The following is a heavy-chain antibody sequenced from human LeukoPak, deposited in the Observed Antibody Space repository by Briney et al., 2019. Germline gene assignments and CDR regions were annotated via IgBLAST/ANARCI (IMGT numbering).Heavy chain of an antibody. V-gene: IGHV1-69*01. J-gene: IGHJ5*02. CDR2: IIPIFGSA. D-gene: IGHD2-2*01. CDR3: ARVVTPRYCTSTSCYSKGWFDP. CDR1: GGTFRRFA. Sequence: GSSVKVSCKASGGTFRRFAMSWVRQAPGQGLEWMGGIIPIFGSANYAQKFQGRVTITADESTSTAYMELSNLRSEDTAVYYCARVVTPRYCTSTSCYSKGWFDPWGQGTLVTVSS.